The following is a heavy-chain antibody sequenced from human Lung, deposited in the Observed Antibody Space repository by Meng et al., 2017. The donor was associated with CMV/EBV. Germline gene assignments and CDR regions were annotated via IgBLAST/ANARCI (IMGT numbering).Heavy chain of an antibody. CDR3: TRGGTSAMRDGMDV. V-gene: IGHV3-49*04. CDR2: IRKNGYGGTT. Sequence: GGSXRLSCTASGFIFGDYLMGWVRQAPGKGPEWAGVIRKNGYGGTTEYAASVKGRFTISRDDSKSIAYLQMNSLKIEDTAVYYCTRGGTSAMRDGMDVWGQGTTVTVSS. CDR1: GFIFGDYL. J-gene: IGHJ6*02. D-gene: IGHD2-2*01.